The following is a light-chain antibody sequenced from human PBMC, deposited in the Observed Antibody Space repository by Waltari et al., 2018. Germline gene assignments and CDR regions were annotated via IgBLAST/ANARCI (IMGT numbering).Light chain of an antibody. CDR3: QQSYRTPLT. V-gene: IGKV1-39*01. CDR1: QSISNF. J-gene: IGKJ4*01. Sequence: DIQLTQSPSSLSASAGDRVTITCRASQSISNFLNWYQQKPGKAPNLLIYDTSSLQSGVPSRFSGSGSGTDFTLTISSLQPEDFATYFRQQSYRTPLTFGGGTKVEIK. CDR2: DTS.